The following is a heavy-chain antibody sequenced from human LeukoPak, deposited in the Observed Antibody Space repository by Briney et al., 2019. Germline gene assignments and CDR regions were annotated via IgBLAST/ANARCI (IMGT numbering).Heavy chain of an antibody. D-gene: IGHD1-26*01. Sequence: GGSLRLSCAASGFTFSRYGMHWVRQAPGKGLEWVAVIWYDGTNKYYADSVKGRFTISRDNSKNTLYLQMNSLRAEDTAIYYCAKDSWYSGTYLDYWGQGTLVTVSS. CDR3: AKDSWYSGTYLDY. CDR1: GFTFSRYG. CDR2: IWYDGTNK. J-gene: IGHJ4*02. V-gene: IGHV3-33*03.